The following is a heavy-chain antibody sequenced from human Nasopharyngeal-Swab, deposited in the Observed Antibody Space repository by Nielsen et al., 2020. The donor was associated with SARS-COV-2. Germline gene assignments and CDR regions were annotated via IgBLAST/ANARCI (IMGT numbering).Heavy chain of an antibody. V-gene: IGHV3-7*01. D-gene: IGHD6-13*01. CDR3: ARDGQQQPGHWYYYMDV. CDR2: LKHDGSET. CDR1: EFAFGSYW. J-gene: IGHJ6*03. Sequence: GESLKISCAASEFAFGSYWMSWVRQAPGKGLEWVAHLKHDGSETYYVGSVEGRFTISRDDTKKSLFLQMHSLRPEDTAVYYCARDGQQQPGHWYYYMDVWGKGTTVTVSS.